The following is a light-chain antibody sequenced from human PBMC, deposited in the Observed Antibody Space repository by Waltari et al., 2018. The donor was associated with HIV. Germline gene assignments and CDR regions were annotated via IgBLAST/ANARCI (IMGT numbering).Light chain of an antibody. Sequence: DIQLTQSPSFLSASVGDRVTITCRASQGIGSYLAWYQQKPGKAPKLLIYAASTLQSGVPSRFSGSGSGTEFTLTISSLQPEGFATYYCQQLNSYPRYTFGQGTKLEIK. V-gene: IGKV1-9*01. CDR3: QQLNSYPRYT. CDR2: AAS. CDR1: QGIGSY. J-gene: IGKJ2*01.